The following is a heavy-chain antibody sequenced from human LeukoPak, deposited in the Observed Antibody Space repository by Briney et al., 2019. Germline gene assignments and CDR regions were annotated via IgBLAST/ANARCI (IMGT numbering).Heavy chain of an antibody. CDR2: ISSSSSYI. CDR1: GFTFSSHS. Sequence: GGSLRLSCAASGFTFSSHSMNWVRQAPGKGLEWVSSISSSSSYIYYADSVKGRFTISRDNAKNSLYLQMNSLRAEDTAVYYCARDLSRPAFDYWGQGTLVTVSS. V-gene: IGHV3-21*01. D-gene: IGHD2-2*01. J-gene: IGHJ4*02. CDR3: ARDLSRPAFDY.